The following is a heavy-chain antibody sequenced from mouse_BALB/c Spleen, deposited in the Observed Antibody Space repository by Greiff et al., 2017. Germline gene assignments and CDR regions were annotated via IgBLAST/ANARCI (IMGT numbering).Heavy chain of an antibody. CDR1: GFTFSSFG. J-gene: IGHJ2*01. Sequence: EVQGVESGGGLVQPGGSRKLSCAASGFTFSSFGMHWVRQAPEKGLEWVAYISSGSSTIYYADTVKGRFTISRDNPKNTLLLQMTSLRSEDTAMYYCARSYGNYIDYWGQGTTLTVSS. CDR3: ARSYGNYIDY. CDR2: ISSGSSTI. V-gene: IGHV5-17*02. D-gene: IGHD2-1*01.